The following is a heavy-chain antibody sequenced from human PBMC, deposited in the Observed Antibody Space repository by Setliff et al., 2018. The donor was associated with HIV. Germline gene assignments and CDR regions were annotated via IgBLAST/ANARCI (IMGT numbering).Heavy chain of an antibody. CDR1: GFTFSSYW. CDR3: ARDSYAPI. Sequence: GSLRLSCADSGFTFSSYWMSWVRQAPGKGLEWVSGISGNAGSSFYADSVKGRFTISRDNSKNTLYLQMNSLRAEDTAVYYCARDSYAPIWGQGTMVTVSS. CDR2: ISGNAGSS. J-gene: IGHJ3*02. V-gene: IGHV3-23*01. D-gene: IGHD3-10*01.